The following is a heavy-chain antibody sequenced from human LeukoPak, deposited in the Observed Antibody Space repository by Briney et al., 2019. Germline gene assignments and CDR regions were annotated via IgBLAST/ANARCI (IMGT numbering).Heavy chain of an antibody. CDR2: INPNSGGT. D-gene: IGHD2-21*01. Sequence: ASVKVSFKTSGYSFTDYYMHWVRQAPGQGLEWMGWINPNSGGTSSAQKFQGRVTMTRDTSISTVYMEVSWLTSDDTAIYYCARADRLHGGPYLIGPWGQGTLVTVSS. V-gene: IGHV1-2*02. CDR3: ARADRLHGGPYLIGP. J-gene: IGHJ5*02. CDR1: GYSFTDYY.